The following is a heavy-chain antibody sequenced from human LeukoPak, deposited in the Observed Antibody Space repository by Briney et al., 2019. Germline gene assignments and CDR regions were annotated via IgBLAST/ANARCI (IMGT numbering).Heavy chain of an antibody. J-gene: IGHJ4*02. CDR1: GFTFSDYY. V-gene: IGHV3-69-1*01. Sequence: PGGSLRLSCAASGFTFSDYYMSWIRQAPGKGLEWVSSISSSSYIYYADSVKGRFTISRDNAKNSLYLQMNSLRAEDTAVYYCARDKYMVRGVSRNPDYWGQGTLVTVSS. D-gene: IGHD3-10*01. CDR2: ISSSSYI. CDR3: ARDKYMVRGVSRNPDY.